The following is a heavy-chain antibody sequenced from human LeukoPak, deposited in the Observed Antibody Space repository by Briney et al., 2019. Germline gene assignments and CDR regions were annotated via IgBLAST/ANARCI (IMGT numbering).Heavy chain of an antibody. Sequence: SETLSLTCAVYGGSFSGYYWIWIPQPPGKGLVWVGEINHSGSTNYNPSLKSRVTISVDTSKNQFSLKLSSVTAADTAVYYCARVQKRLSRTYYYDSSGLDYWGQGTLVTVSS. V-gene: IGHV4-34*01. CDR3: ARVQKRLSRTYYYDSSGLDY. J-gene: IGHJ4*02. CDR2: INHSGST. CDR1: GGSFSGYY. D-gene: IGHD3-22*01.